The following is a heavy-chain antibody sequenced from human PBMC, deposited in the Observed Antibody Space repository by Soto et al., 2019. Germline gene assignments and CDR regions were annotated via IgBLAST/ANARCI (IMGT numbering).Heavy chain of an antibody. D-gene: IGHD2-2*01. J-gene: IGHJ5*02. CDR1: GYTFTRYW. Sequence: GESLKISCKGSGYTFTRYWIGWVRQMPGKGLEWMGIIYPGDPDTRYSPSFQGQVTISADKSISTAYLQWSSLKASDTAMYYCARRGCSTTTCQNWFDPWGQGTLVTVSS. CDR2: IYPGDPDT. CDR3: ARRGCSTTTCQNWFDP. V-gene: IGHV5-51*01.